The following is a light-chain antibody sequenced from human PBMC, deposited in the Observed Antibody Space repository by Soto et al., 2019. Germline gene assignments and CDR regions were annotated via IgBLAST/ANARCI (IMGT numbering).Light chain of an antibody. CDR1: SSNIGSNT. CDR3: AAWDDSLNGHA. Sequence: QSVLTQPPSASGTPGQRVTISCSGSSSNIGSNTANWYQHLPGTAPKLLIYRNNQRPSGVPDRFSGSKSGTSASLAISGLQSEDEDDYYCAAWDDSLNGHAFGGGTKLTVL. J-gene: IGLJ2*01. CDR2: RNN. V-gene: IGLV1-44*01.